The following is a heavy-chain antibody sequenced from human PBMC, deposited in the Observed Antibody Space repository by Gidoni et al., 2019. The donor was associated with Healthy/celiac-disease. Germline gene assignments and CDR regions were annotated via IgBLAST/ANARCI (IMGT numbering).Heavy chain of an antibody. D-gene: IGHD3-3*01. Sequence: EVQLVESGGGLVKPGGSLRLSCAASGFTFSSYSMNWVRQAPGKGLEWVSSISSSSSYIYYADSVKGRFTISRDNAKNSLYLQMNSLRAEDTAVYYCARGAEAYDFWSGYYTYYFDYWGQGTLVTVSS. CDR3: ARGAEAYDFWSGYYTYYFDY. CDR1: GFTFSSYS. CDR2: ISSSSSYI. V-gene: IGHV3-21*01. J-gene: IGHJ4*02.